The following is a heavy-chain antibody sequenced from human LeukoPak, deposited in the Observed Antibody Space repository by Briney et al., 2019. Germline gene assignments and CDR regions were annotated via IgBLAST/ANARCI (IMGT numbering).Heavy chain of an antibody. CDR2: IYHSGST. J-gene: IGHJ4*02. V-gene: IGHV4-38-2*02. Sequence: SETLSLTCTVSGYSISSGYYWGWIRQPPGKGLEWIGSIYHSGSTYYNPSLKSRVTISIDTSKNQFSLTLSSVTAADTAVYYCARLYRRKVLRIVVARTFDYWGQGTLVTVSS. CDR3: ARLYRRKVLRIVVARTFDY. D-gene: IGHD3-22*01. CDR1: GYSISSGYY.